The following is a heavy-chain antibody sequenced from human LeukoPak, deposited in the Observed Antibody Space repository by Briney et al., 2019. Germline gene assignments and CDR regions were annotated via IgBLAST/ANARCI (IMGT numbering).Heavy chain of an antibody. CDR1: GFTFSSYA. Sequence: PGGSLRLSCAASGFTFSSYAMHWVRQAPGKGLEYVSAISSNGGSTYYASSVKGRFTIYRDNYKNTLCLQMGSLRAEDMAVYYCARDLSHGFDYWGQGTLVTVSS. CDR3: ARDLSHGFDY. CDR2: ISSNGGST. V-gene: IGHV3-64*01. J-gene: IGHJ4*02.